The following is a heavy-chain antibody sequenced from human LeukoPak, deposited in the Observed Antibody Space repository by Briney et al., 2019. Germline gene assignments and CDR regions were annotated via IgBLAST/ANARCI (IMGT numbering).Heavy chain of an antibody. CDR1: GYSISTTSHY. CDR2: IYYSGRT. Sequence: SETLSLSCGVSGYSISTTSHYWGWIHQPPGGGLEWIGSIYYSGRTYYNLSLKSRVTISVDTSKNQFSLTLSSVTAADTAVYYCARHDGTVTLNWFDPWGQGTLVTVSS. CDR3: ARHDGTVTLNWFDP. J-gene: IGHJ5*02. V-gene: IGHV4-39*01. D-gene: IGHD1-1*01.